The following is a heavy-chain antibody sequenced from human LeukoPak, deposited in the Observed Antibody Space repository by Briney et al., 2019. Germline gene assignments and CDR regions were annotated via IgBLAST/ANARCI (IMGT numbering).Heavy chain of an antibody. D-gene: IGHD6-13*01. CDR1: GYTFTTYY. CDR3: ARGQQLPPYDP. V-gene: IGHV1-46*01. Sequence: ASVNVSCKASGYTFTTYYMQWVRQAPGQGLEWMGGINPSGDSTSYAQKFQGRLTMTRDTSISTAYMELSRLRSDDTAVYYCARGQQLPPYDPWGQGTLVTVSS. J-gene: IGHJ5*02. CDR2: INPSGDST.